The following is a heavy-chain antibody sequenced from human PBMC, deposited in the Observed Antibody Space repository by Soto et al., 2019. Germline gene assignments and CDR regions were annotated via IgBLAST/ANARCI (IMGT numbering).Heavy chain of an antibody. CDR1: GFTFSSYG. Sequence: GGSLRLSCAASGFTFSSYGMHWVRQAPGKGLEWVAVISYDGSNKYYADSVKGRFTISRDNSKNTLYLQMNSLRAEDTAVYYCAKDGSGSCPFQHWGQGTLVTVSS. CDR3: AKDGSGSCPFQH. CDR2: ISYDGSNK. V-gene: IGHV3-30*18. D-gene: IGHD1-26*01. J-gene: IGHJ1*01.